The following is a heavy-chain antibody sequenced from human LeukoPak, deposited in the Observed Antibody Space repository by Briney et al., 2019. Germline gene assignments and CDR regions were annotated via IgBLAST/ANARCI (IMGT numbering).Heavy chain of an antibody. V-gene: IGHV1-18*01. CDR3: AREADTNSWYRPAFRLLDV. CDR1: SYTFGSHG. D-gene: IGHD6-13*01. Sequence: ASVKVSCKASSYTFGSHGIYWVRQAPGQGLEWMGWISPYNDETNYARMFRDRVIMTTETSTTTAYMELRGLTSDDTAVYFCAREADTNSWYRPAFRLLDVWGQGTLVTVSS. J-gene: IGHJ4*02. CDR2: ISPYNDET.